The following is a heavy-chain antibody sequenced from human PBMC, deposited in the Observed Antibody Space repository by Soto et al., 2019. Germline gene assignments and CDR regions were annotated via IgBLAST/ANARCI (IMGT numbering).Heavy chain of an antibody. V-gene: IGHV4-59*02. Sequence: SETLSLTCTVSGGSVSTYYWSWILQPPGKGLEWIGYIYYSGSTNYNPSLKSRVTISVGTSKNQFSLKLSSVTAADTAVYYCAREGSYKNYYYYGMDVWGQGTTVT. D-gene: IGHD2-15*01. CDR1: GGSVSTYY. CDR3: AREGSYKNYYYYGMDV. J-gene: IGHJ6*02. CDR2: IYYSGST.